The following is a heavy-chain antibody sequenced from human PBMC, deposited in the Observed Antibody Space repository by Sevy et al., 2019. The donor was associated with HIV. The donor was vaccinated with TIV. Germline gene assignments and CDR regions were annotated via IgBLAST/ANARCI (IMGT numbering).Heavy chain of an antibody. CDR3: AREVKNYDYIWGSFPPNNYYYYYGMDV. CDR1: GFTFSDYY. J-gene: IGHJ6*02. V-gene: IGHV3-11*06. CDR2: ISSSSSYT. Sequence: GGSLRLSCAASGFTFSDYYMSWIRQAPGKGLEWVSYISSSSSYTNYADSVKGRFTISRDNAKNSLYLQMNSLRAEDTAVYYCAREVKNYDYIWGSFPPNNYYYYYGMDVWGQRTTVTVSS. D-gene: IGHD3-16*01.